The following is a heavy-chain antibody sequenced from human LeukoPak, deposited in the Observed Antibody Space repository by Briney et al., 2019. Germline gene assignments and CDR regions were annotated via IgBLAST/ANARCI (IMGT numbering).Heavy chain of an antibody. CDR1: GGSFSGYY. CDR3: ARGGGSGSYRYYYGMDV. D-gene: IGHD3-10*01. J-gene: IGHJ6*02. V-gene: IGHV4-34*01. CDR2: INHSGST. Sequence: SETLSLTCAVYGGSFSGYYWSWIRQPPGKGLEWIGEINHSGSTNYNPSLKSRVTISVDTSKNQFSPKLSSVTAADTAVYYCARGGGSGSYRYYYGMDVWGQGTTVTVSS.